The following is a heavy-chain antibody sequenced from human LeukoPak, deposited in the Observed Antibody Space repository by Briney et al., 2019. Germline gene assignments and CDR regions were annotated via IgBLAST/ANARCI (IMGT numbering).Heavy chain of an antibody. CDR3: LRGDRRDY. V-gene: IGHV3-21*06. CDR1: GFTFNTYS. Sequence: PGGSLRLSCEVSGFTFNTYSMNWARQAPGKGGEWVSSIDSSGGYMFYADSVKGRFIISRDNAKDSLYLQRNSLRVEDTAVYYCLRGDRRDYWGQGTLVTVSS. CDR2: IDSSGGYM. J-gene: IGHJ4*02.